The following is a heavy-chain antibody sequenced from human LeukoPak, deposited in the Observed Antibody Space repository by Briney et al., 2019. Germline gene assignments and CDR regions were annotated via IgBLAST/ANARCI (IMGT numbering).Heavy chain of an antibody. CDR3: ARSPYLGDSSGSTDAFDI. Sequence: GGSLRLSCAASGFTFSSYAMSWVRQAPGKGLEWVSAISGSGGSTYYADSVKGRFTISRDNAKNSLYPQMNSLRAEDTAVYYCARSPYLGDSSGSTDAFDIWGQGTMVTVSS. J-gene: IGHJ3*02. D-gene: IGHD3-22*01. CDR2: ISGSGGST. V-gene: IGHV3-23*01. CDR1: GFTFSSYA.